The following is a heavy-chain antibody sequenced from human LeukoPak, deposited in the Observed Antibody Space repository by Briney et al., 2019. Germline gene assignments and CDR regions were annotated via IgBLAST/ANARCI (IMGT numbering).Heavy chain of an antibody. V-gene: IGHV3-11*01. CDR3: ARALGPTEWELLFYFDY. Sequence: PGGSLRLSCAASGFTLSDYYMSWIRQAPGKGLEWVSYISSSGSTIYYADSVKGRFTISRDNAKNSLYLQMNSLRAEDTAVYYCARALGPTEWELLFYFDYWGQGTLVTVSS. CDR2: ISSSGSTI. D-gene: IGHD1-26*01. J-gene: IGHJ4*02. CDR1: GFTLSDYY.